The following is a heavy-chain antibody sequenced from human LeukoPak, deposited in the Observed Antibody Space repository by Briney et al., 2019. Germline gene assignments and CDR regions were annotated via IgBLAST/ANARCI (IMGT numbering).Heavy chain of an antibody. CDR1: GGSISSNSYY. CDR3: ARFPVDRVGAADDY. CDR2: IYYSGST. J-gene: IGHJ4*02. D-gene: IGHD1-26*01. V-gene: IGHV4-39*07. Sequence: SETLSLTCTVSGGSISSNSYYWGWIRQPPGKGLEWIGSIYYSGSTYHNPSLKSRVSISEDTSKNQFSLKLSSVTAADTAVYYCARFPVDRVGAADDYWGQGTLVTVSS.